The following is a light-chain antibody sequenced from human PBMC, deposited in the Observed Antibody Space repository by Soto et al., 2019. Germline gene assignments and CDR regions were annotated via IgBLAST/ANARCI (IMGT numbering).Light chain of an antibody. CDR1: QNISFW. CDR3: QQYNDYSTWT. J-gene: IGKJ1*01. Sequence: DIQMTQSPSTLSASVGDRVTITFRSSQNISFWLAWYQQKSGKAPKVLMHRASNLENGVPSRFSGSGFGTEFTLTISSLQPDDFATYYCQQYNDYSTWTFGQGTKVDIK. V-gene: IGKV1-5*03. CDR2: RAS.